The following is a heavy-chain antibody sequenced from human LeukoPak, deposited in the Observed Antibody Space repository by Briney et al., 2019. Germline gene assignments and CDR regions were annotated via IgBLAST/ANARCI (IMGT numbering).Heavy chain of an antibody. CDR2: INPNSGGT. D-gene: IGHD3-10*01. CDR3: ARDLSMVRGIGILYYFDY. V-gene: IGHV1-2*02. Sequence: GASVKVSCKASGYTFTGYYMHWVRQAPGQGLEWMGWINPNSGGTNYAQKFQGRVTMTRDTSISTAYMELSRLRSDDTAVYYCARDLSMVRGIGILYYFDYWGQGTLSPSPQ. J-gene: IGHJ4*02. CDR1: GYTFTGYY.